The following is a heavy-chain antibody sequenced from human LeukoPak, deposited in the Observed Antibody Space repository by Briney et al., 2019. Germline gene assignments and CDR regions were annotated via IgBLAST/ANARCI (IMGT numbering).Heavy chain of an antibody. CDR3: ARGPREDYDFWSATPGGFDY. J-gene: IGHJ4*02. Sequence: SETLSLTCTVSGYSLSSGYYWGWIRQPPGKGLEWIGSIYHSGSTYYNPSLKSRVTISVDTSKNQFSLKLSSVTAADTAVYYCARGPREDYDFWSATPGGFDYWGQGTLVTVSS. D-gene: IGHD3-3*01. V-gene: IGHV4-38-2*02. CDR2: IYHSGST. CDR1: GYSLSSGYY.